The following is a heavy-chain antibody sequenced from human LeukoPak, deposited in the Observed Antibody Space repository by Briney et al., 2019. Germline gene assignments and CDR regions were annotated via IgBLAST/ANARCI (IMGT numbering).Heavy chain of an antibody. CDR3: AGGGDLKYCSGGSCYSVDY. Sequence: PGGSLTLSCAASGFRFSDYAVHWVRQAPGKGLDWVAVISKDGGTKYYADSVKGRLTISRDNSKNMLYLQMNSLRPEDTAVYYCAGGGDLKYCSGGSCYSVDYWGQGTLVTVSS. CDR1: GFRFSDYA. J-gene: IGHJ4*02. V-gene: IGHV3-30-3*01. CDR2: ISKDGGTK. D-gene: IGHD2-15*01.